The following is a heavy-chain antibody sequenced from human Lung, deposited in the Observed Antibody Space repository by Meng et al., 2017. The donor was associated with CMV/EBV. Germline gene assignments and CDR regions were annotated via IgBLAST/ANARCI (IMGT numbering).Heavy chain of an antibody. CDR2: ISTGGSTR. V-gene: IGHV3-48*03. CDR1: GFTFSSYE. Sequence: GESLKISCAVSGFTFSSYEMNWVRQAPGKGLEWVSYISTGGSTRYYADSVKGRFTVMRDNAKNSLFLQMNSLSAEDTAVYYCARLEMATTALDYWAQGAXVTVAS. D-gene: IGHD5-24*01. J-gene: IGHJ4*02. CDR3: ARLEMATTALDY.